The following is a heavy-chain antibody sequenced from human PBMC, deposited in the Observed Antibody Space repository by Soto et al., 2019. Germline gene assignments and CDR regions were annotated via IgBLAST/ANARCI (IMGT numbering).Heavy chain of an antibody. CDR2: IYYIGTS. J-gene: IGHJ4*01. CDR3: ARLRDGYNSFDN. V-gene: IGHV4-30-4*01. D-gene: IGHD5-12*01. Sequence: SETLSLTCTVSGSSISSGAYYWSWVRQPPGKGLEWIGYIYYIGTSYYSPSLKSRVTISVDTSKNQFSLRLSSVTAADSAVYYCARLRDGYNSFDNWGHGTLVTVSS. CDR1: GSSISSGAYY.